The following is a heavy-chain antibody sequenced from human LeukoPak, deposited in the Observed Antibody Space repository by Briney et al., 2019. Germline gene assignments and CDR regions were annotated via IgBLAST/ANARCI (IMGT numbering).Heavy chain of an antibody. J-gene: IGHJ5*02. V-gene: IGHV1-18*01. D-gene: IGHD2-2*02. Sequence: ASVKVSCKASGYTFTNYGISWVRQAPGQGLEWMGWISGYNGNTNYAQELQGRITMTTDTSTNTAYMELRSLRSDDTAVYYCARAHCSSTSCYKYWFDPWGQGTLVTVSS. CDR2: ISGYNGNT. CDR3: ARAHCSSTSCYKYWFDP. CDR1: GYTFTNYG.